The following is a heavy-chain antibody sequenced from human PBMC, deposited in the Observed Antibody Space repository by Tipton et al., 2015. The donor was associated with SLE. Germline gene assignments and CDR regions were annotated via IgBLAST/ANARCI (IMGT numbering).Heavy chain of an antibody. J-gene: IGHJ4*02. V-gene: IGHV4-28*02. CDR3: ARSGYDFWSGYYGYYFDY. Sequence: TLSLTCVVSGYSISSSNWWGWIRQPPGKGLEWIGYIYYSGSIYYNPSLKSRVTMSVDTSKNKFSLKLSSVTAADTAVYYCARSGYDFWSGYYGYYFDYWGQGTLVTVSS. CDR1: GYSISSSNW. CDR2: IYYSGSI. D-gene: IGHD3-3*01.